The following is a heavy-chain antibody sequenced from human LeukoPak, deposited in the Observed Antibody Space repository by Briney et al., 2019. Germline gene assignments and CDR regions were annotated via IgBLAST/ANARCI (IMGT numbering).Heavy chain of an antibody. CDR1: GYTFTGYY. CDR2: INPNSGGT. Sequence: RWASVKVSCKASGYTFTGYYMHWVRQAPGQGLEWMGRINPNSGGTNYAQKFQGRVTMTRDTAISTAYMELSRLRSDDTAVYYCARELDPHYFDYWGQGTLVTVSS. D-gene: IGHD6-6*01. CDR3: ARELDPHYFDY. V-gene: IGHV1-2*06. J-gene: IGHJ4*02.